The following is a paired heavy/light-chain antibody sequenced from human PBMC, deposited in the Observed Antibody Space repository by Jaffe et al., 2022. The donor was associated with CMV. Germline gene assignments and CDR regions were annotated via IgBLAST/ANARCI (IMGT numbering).Heavy chain of an antibody. J-gene: IGHJ4*02. V-gene: IGHV4-39*01. CDR1: RGSISSSTYY. CDR3: ARHPRPIAAGTSPYYFDY. Sequence: QLQLQESGPGLVKPSETLSLTCTVSRGSISSSTYYWGWIRQPPGKGLEWIGSIYYSGSTYYSPSLKSRLTISVDTSKNHFSLKLSSVTAADTAVYYCARHPRPIAAGTSPYYFDYWGQGTLVTISS. CDR2: IYYSGST. D-gene: IGHD6-13*01.
Light chain of an antibody. CDR3: GTWDNSLSAGGV. CDR2: ENN. V-gene: IGLV1-51*02. J-gene: IGLJ3*02. CDR1: SSNIGNNY. Sequence: QSVLTQPPSVSAAPGQKVTISCSGSSSNIGNNYVSWYQQLPGTAPRLLIYENNKRPSGIPDRFSGSKSGTSATLGITGLQTGDEADYYCGTWDNSLSAGGVFGGGTKLTVL.